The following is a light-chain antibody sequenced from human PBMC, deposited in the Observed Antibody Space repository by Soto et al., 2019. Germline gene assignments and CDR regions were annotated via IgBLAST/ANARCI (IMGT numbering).Light chain of an antibody. Sequence: QSVLTQPASVSGSPGQSITISCTGTSSDVGSYNLVSWYQQHPGKAPKLIIYEDSKRPSGVSNRFSGSKSGNTASLTISGLQTEDEADYYCCSYAESSTYVFGTGTKATVL. J-gene: IGLJ1*01. V-gene: IGLV2-23*01. CDR3: CSYAESSTYV. CDR2: EDS. CDR1: SSDVGSYNL.